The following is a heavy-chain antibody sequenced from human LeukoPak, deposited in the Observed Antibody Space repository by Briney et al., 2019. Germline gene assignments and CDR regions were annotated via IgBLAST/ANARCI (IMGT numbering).Heavy chain of an antibody. CDR1: GFTFSSYG. Sequence: GGSLRLSCAASGFTFSSYGMHWVRQAPGKGLEWVALIWYDGSDKYYADSVKGRFTISRDNSKNTLYLQMNSLRDEDAAVYYCARANWNDFDYWGQGTLVTVSS. CDR2: IWYDGSDK. V-gene: IGHV3-33*01. J-gene: IGHJ4*02. D-gene: IGHD1-1*01. CDR3: ARANWNDFDY.